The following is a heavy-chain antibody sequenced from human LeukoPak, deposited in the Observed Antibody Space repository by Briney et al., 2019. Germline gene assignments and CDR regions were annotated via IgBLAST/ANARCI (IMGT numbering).Heavy chain of an antibody. V-gene: IGHV3-23*01. Sequence: GGSLRLSCAASGFTFSSYAMSWVRQAPGKGVEWVSAISGSGVSTYYADAVKGRFTIYRDNSKNTLYLQMNSLRAEDTDVYYCAKDLKFSGYCSSTSCYNFDYWGQGTLVTVSS. CDR1: GFTFSSYA. D-gene: IGHD2-2*01. J-gene: IGHJ4*02. CDR2: ISGSGVST. CDR3: AKDLKFSGYCSSTSCYNFDY.